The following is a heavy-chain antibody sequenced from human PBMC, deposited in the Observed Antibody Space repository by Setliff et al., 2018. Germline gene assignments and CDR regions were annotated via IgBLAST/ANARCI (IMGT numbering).Heavy chain of an antibody. CDR2: INPNSGGT. J-gene: IGHJ5*02. CDR1: GYTFTGYY. Sequence: GASVKVSCKASGYTFTGYYMHWVRQAPGQGLEWMGRINPNSGGTNYAQKFQGRVTMTRDTSISTAYMELSRLRSDDTAVYYCARVPPGYCSGGSCQRWFDPWGQGTLVTV. D-gene: IGHD2-15*01. V-gene: IGHV1-2*06. CDR3: ARVPPGYCSGGSCQRWFDP.